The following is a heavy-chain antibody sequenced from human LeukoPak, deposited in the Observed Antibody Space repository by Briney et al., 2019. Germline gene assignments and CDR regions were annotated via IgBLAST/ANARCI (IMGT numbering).Heavy chain of an antibody. D-gene: IGHD3-22*01. CDR3: AKDGSGYYDSSGLDY. V-gene: IGHV3-74*01. CDR1: GFTFSNYW. Sequence: GGSLRLSCAASGFTFSNYWMHWVRQAPGKGLVWVSRINSNGSNTNYADSVKGRFTISRDNAKNTLYLQMNSLRAEDTAVYYCAKDGSGYYDSSGLDYWGQGTLVTVSS. J-gene: IGHJ4*02. CDR2: INSNGSNT.